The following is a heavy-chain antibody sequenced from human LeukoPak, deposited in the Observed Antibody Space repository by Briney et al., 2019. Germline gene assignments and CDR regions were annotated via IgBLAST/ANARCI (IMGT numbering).Heavy chain of an antibody. D-gene: IGHD5-24*01. V-gene: IGHV3-23*01. Sequence: GGSLRLSCVGSGFTFRSHAMSWDRQAPGKGLEWVSAISGSGGSTYYADSVKGRFTISRDNSKNTLYLQMNSLRAEDTAVYYCARGDRSPIDYWGQGTLVTVSS. CDR1: GFTFRSHA. CDR3: ARGDRSPIDY. CDR2: ISGSGGST. J-gene: IGHJ4*02.